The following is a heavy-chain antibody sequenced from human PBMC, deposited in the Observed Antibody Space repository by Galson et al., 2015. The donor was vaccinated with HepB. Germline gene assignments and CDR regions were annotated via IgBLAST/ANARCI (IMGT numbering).Heavy chain of an antibody. J-gene: IGHJ4*02. CDR3: ARGYYGSGSYYSFDY. V-gene: IGHV3-21*01. CDR1: GFTFSSYS. D-gene: IGHD3-10*01. Sequence: SLRLSCAASGFTFSSYSMNWVRQAPGKGLEWVPSISSSSSYIYYADSVKGRFTISRDNAKNSLYLQMNSLRAEDTAVYYCARGYYGSGSYYSFDYWGQGTLVTVSS. CDR2: ISSSSSYI.